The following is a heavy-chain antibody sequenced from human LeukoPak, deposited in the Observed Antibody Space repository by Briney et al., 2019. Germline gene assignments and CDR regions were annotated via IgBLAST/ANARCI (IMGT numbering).Heavy chain of an antibody. CDR2: INPDGGDK. Sequence: GGSLRPSCVASRFTFSRHWMTWVRQAPGKGLEWLANINPDGGDKFYVDSVKGRFTMSRDNDWNILYLQMDSLRADDTAVYYCARLKGTTSVFDYWGQGTLVTVSS. CDR1: RFTFSRHW. J-gene: IGHJ4*02. V-gene: IGHV3-7*03. D-gene: IGHD4-17*01. CDR3: ARLKGTTSVFDY.